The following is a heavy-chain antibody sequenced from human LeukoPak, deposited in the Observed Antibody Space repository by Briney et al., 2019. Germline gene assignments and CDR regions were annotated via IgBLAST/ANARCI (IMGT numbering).Heavy chain of an antibody. D-gene: IGHD1-1*01. J-gene: IGHJ4*02. Sequence: PGGSLRLSCAASGFTFSSYWMHWVRQAPGKGLVWVSRINSDGSSTSYADSVKGRFTISKDNAKNSLYLQMNSLRAEDTAVYYCARAVSTGTVDYWGQGTLVTVSS. CDR2: INSDGSST. CDR1: GFTFSSYW. CDR3: ARAVSTGTVDY. V-gene: IGHV3-74*01.